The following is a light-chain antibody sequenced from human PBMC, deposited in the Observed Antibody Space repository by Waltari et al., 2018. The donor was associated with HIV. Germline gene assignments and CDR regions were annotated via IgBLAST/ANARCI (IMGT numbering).Light chain of an antibody. CDR2: YDS. V-gene: IGLV3-21*04. CDR3: QVWGSSSDHVV. Sequence: SSVLTQPPSVSVAPGKTAMITCGGNNIERKRVHWYQQKAGQAPVLLIYYDSDRPSGIPGRFSGSNSGNTATLTSSRVGDGDEADYYCQVWGSSSDHVVVGGGTKLTVL. CDR1: NIERKR. J-gene: IGLJ2*01.